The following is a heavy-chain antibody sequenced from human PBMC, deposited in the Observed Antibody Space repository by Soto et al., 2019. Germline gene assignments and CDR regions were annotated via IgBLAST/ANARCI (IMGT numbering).Heavy chain of an antibody. D-gene: IGHD6-19*01. CDR2: ISNDGNNK. Sequence: QVQLVESGGGVVQPGRTLRLSCAASGFTFSSHAMHWVRLAPGRGLEWVAIISNDGNNKDYADSVKGRFSISRDNSKNTLSLQMNSLRTEDTAVYYCARDASGAGTRWFDPWGQGTLITVSS. J-gene: IGHJ5*02. CDR3: ARDASGAGTRWFDP. V-gene: IGHV3-30-3*01. CDR1: GFTFSSHA.